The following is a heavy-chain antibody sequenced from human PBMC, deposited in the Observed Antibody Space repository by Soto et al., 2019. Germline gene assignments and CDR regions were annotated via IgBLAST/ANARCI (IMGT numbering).Heavy chain of an antibody. CDR2: IKTDGRQT. D-gene: IGHD3-10*01. CDR3: TSDRYPRFYHGSGSYPYY. Sequence: VQLVESGGGLVQPGGSLRLSCAASGFTFSSFWMSWVRQAPGRGLEWVANIKTDGRQTHYVDSVKGRFTISRDNPKRSLFLQMNSLRVEDTAVYFCTSDRYPRFYHGSGSYPYYWGQGTPVTVSS. J-gene: IGHJ4*02. CDR1: GFTFSSFW. V-gene: IGHV3-7*03.